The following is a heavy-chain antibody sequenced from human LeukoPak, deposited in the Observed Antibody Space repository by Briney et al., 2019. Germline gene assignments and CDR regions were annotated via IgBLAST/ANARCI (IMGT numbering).Heavy chain of an antibody. J-gene: IGHJ4*02. CDR1: GFTFSSYA. V-gene: IGHV3-30-3*01. D-gene: IGHD6-19*01. CDR2: ISYDGSNK. Sequence: GRSLRLSCAASGFTFSSYAMHWVRQAPGKGLEWVAVISYDGSNKYYADSVKGRFTISRDNSKNTLYLQMNSLRAEDTAVYYCARGGAVAVSSSFDYWGQGTLVTVSS. CDR3: ARGGAVAVSSSFDY.